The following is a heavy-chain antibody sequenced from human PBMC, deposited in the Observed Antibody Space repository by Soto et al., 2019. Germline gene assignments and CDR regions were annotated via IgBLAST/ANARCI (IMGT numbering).Heavy chain of an antibody. D-gene: IGHD3-10*01. CDR3: AKDNVLLWLEAHWFDP. J-gene: IGHJ5*02. Sequence: GGSLRLSCAASGFTFSSYGMHWVRQAPGKGLEWVAVISYDGSNKYYADSVKGRFTISRDNSKNTLYLQMNSLRAEDTAVYCCAKDNVLLWLEAHWFDPWGQGTLVTVSS. CDR1: GFTFSSYG. V-gene: IGHV3-30*18. CDR2: ISYDGSNK.